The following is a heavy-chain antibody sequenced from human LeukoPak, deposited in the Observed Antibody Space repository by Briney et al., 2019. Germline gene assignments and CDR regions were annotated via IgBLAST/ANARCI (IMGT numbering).Heavy chain of an antibody. Sequence: GGSLRLSCAASGFSLSTYAMSWVRQAPGKGLEWVSGISGSGVDTHYADSVKGRFGISRDNSKNTLYLQLNSLRAEDTAVYYCASGTYRLGDYWGLGTLVTVSS. CDR2: ISGSGVDT. V-gene: IGHV3-23*01. J-gene: IGHJ4*02. CDR1: GFSLSTYA. D-gene: IGHD3-10*01. CDR3: ASGTYRLGDY.